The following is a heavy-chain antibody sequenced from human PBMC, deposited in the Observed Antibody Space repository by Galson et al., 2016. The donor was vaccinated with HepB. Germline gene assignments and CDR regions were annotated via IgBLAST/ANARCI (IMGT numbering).Heavy chain of an antibody. CDR2: MTSSSSHL. Sequence: SLRLSCAGSGFSFSSYSMNWVRQAPGKGLEWVASMTSSSSHLYYADSVRGRFTISRDNAKNSLYLQMNSLRAEDTALYYCARGSAIDYWGQGTLVTVSS. CDR3: ARGSAIDY. V-gene: IGHV3-21*01. D-gene: IGHD2-15*01. J-gene: IGHJ4*02. CDR1: GFSFSSYS.